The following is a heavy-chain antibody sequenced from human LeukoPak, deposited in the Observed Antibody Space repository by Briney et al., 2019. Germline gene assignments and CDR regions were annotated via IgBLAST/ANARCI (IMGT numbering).Heavy chain of an antibody. D-gene: IGHD1-26*01. CDR1: GFTFSSNA. Sequence: GGSLRLSCAASGFTFSSNAMSWVRQAPGKRLEWVSGISGSGGTKYYADSVKGRFTISRDNSKNTLYLQMNSLRAEDTAVYYCAIDPVGAPPTYLDYWGQGTLVTVSS. CDR2: ISGSGGTK. V-gene: IGHV3-23*01. J-gene: IGHJ4*02. CDR3: AIDPVGAPPTYLDY.